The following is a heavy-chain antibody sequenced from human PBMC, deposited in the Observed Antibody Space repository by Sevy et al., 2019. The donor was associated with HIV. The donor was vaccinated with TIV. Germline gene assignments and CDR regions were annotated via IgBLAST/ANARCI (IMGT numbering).Heavy chain of an antibody. CDR2: IKQDVSET. D-gene: IGHD3-3*01. CDR1: GFTFNKYW. J-gene: IGHJ4*02. CDR3: AREVGGVNWRPYYFDS. V-gene: IGHV3-7*01. Sequence: GGSLRLSCAASGFTFNKYWMSWVRQTPEKGLEWVATIKQDVSETYYVDSVKGRLVISSDNGKNSVSLQMNGLRVEDTALYYCAREVGGVNWRPYYFDSWGQGTLVTVSS.